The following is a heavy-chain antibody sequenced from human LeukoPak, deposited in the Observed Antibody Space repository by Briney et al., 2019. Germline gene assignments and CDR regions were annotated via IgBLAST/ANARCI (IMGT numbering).Heavy chain of an antibody. J-gene: IGHJ6*03. V-gene: IGHV3-20*04. D-gene: IGHD5-12*01. CDR3: ARAYSGYENYYYYYYMDV. Sequence: GGSLRLSCAASGFTFDDYGMSWVRQAPGKGLEWVSGINWNGGNTGYADSVKGRFTISRANAKSSLYLQMNSLRAEDTALYYCARAYSGYENYYYYYYMDVWGKGTTVTVSS. CDR1: GFTFDDYG. CDR2: INWNGGNT.